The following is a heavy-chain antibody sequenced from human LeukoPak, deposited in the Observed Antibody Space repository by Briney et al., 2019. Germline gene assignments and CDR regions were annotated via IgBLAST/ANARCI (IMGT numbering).Heavy chain of an antibody. V-gene: IGHV3-21*04. CDR2: ISSSSSYI. D-gene: IGHD3-10*01. Sequence: PGGSLRLSCAASGFTFSSYSMNWVRQAPGKGLEWASSISSSSSYIYYADSVKGRFTISRDNSKNTLYLQMNSLRAEDTAVYYCAKAARLWFGELLTFDYWGQGTLVTVSS. CDR3: AKAARLWFGELLTFDY. CDR1: GFTFSSYS. J-gene: IGHJ4*02.